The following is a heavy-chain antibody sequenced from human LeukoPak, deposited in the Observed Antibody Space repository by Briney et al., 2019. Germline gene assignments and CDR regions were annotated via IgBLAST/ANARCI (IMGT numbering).Heavy chain of an antibody. Sequence: SETLSLTCAVYGGSFSGYYWSWIRQPPGKGLEWIGGINHSGSTNYNPSLKSRVTISVDTSKNQFSLKLSSVTAADTAVYYCARGSWVSYYYYYYMDVWGKGTTVTVSS. CDR2: INHSGST. CDR1: GGSFSGYY. J-gene: IGHJ6*03. D-gene: IGHD7-27*01. V-gene: IGHV4-34*01. CDR3: ARGSWVSYYYYYYMDV.